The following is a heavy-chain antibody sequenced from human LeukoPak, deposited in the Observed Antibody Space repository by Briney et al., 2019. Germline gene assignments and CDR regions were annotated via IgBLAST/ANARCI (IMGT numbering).Heavy chain of an antibody. V-gene: IGHV4-39*07. D-gene: IGHD3-10*01. CDR2: IYYSGST. J-gene: IGHJ3*02. CDR3: ARGVTYYYGSGRYYSRKDAFDI. Sequence: SETLSLTCTVSGGSISSSSYYWGWIRQPPGKGLEWIGSIYYSGSTYYNPSLKSRVTISVDTSKNQFSLRLSSVTAADTAVYYCARGVTYYYGSGRYYSRKDAFDIWGQGTMVTVSS. CDR1: GGSISSSSYY.